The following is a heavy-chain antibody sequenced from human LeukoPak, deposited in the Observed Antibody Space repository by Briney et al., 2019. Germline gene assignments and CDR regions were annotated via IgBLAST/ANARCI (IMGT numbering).Heavy chain of an antibody. J-gene: IGHJ5*02. V-gene: IGHV1-18*01. CDR2: ISAYNGNT. D-gene: IGHD6-6*01. CDR3: ARDLFPTLRFIAARGNWFDP. CDR1: GYTFTSYG. Sequence: GASVKVSCKASGYTFTSYGISWVRQAPGQGLEWMGWISAYNGNTNYAQKLQGRVTMTTDTSTSTAYMELRSLRSDDTAVYYCARDLFPTLRFIAARGNWFDPWGQGTLVTVSS.